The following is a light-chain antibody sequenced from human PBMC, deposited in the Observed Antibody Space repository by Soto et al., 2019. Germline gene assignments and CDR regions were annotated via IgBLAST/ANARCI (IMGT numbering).Light chain of an antibody. CDR2: EVG. CDR1: SSDIGGYKY. Sequence: QSVLTQPPSASGSPGQSVTISCTGSSSDIGGYKYVAWYQQHPDKAPKLIIYEVGKRPSGVPDRFFGSKSGNTAPLTVSRLQTQDEADYYCTSYAGNNTFIFGGGTKVTVL. V-gene: IGLV2-8*01. CDR3: TSYAGNNTFI. J-gene: IGLJ1*01.